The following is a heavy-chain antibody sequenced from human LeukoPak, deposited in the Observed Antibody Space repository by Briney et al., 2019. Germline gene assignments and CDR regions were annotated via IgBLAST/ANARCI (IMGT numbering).Heavy chain of an antibody. Sequence: PGGSLRLSCAASGFTFSSYAMHWVRQAPGKGLEWVAVISYDGSNKYYADSVKGRFTISRDNSKNTLYLQMNSLRAEDTAVYYCVEGGELLANLPFDYWGQGTLVTVSS. CDR1: GFTFSSYA. V-gene: IGHV3-30-3*01. CDR2: ISYDGSNK. D-gene: IGHD1-26*01. CDR3: VEGGELLANLPFDY. J-gene: IGHJ4*02.